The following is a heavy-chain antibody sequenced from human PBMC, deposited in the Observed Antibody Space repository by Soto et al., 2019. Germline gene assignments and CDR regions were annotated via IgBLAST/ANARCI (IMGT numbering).Heavy chain of an antibody. CDR3: AKARHSTSWYGLEADF. J-gene: IGHJ4*02. D-gene: IGHD6-13*01. V-gene: IGHV3-30*09. CDR2: ISYGGDNK. CDR1: GFIFSDYA. Sequence: QVQRVESGGGVVQPGRSLRLSCAASGFIFSDYAMHWVRQAPGKGLEWVAVISYGGDNKYYADSVRGRFAITRDNLKNTVDLQMNSLNPEDTAVYHCAKARHSTSWYGLEADFWGQGPLVTVSS.